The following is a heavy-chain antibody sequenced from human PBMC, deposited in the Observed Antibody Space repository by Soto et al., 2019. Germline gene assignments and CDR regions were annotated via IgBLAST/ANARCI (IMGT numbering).Heavy chain of an antibody. CDR3: AKDAFSTTVNWFDP. Sequence: GGSLRHSCAASGLTFSSYAMSWVRQATGKGLEWVSAISGSGGSTYYADSVKGRFTISRDNSKNTLYLQMNSLRAEDTAVYYCAKDAFSTTVNWFDPWGQGTLVTVSS. V-gene: IGHV3-23*01. CDR1: GLTFSSYA. CDR2: ISGSGGST. J-gene: IGHJ5*02. D-gene: IGHD2-2*01.